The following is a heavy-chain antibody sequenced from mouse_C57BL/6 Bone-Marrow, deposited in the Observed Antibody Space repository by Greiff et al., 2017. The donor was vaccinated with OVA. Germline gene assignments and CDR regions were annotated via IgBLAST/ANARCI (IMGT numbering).Heavy chain of an antibody. D-gene: IGHD2-3*01. CDR1: GYTFTSYG. J-gene: IGHJ4*01. CDR2: IYPRSGNT. CDR3: AREGDGYYYAMDY. V-gene: IGHV1-81*01. Sequence: VNLVESGAELARPGASVKLSCKASGYTFTSYGISWVKQRTGQGLEWIGEIYPRSGNTYYNEKFKGKATLTADKSSSTAYMELRSLTSEDSAVYFCAREGDGYYYAMDYWGQGTSVTVSS.